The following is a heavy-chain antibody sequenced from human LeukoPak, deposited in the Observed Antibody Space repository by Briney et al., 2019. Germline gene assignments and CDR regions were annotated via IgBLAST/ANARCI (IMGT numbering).Heavy chain of an antibody. V-gene: IGHV4-59*01. CDR1: GGSISTYY. CDR2: IYYSGST. J-gene: IGHJ5*02. CDR3: ARGASSGFRNPGYRFDP. D-gene: IGHD3-22*01. Sequence: TSETLSLTCTVSGGSISTYYWNWIRQPPGKGLEWIAYIYYSGSTNYNPSLKNRVTVSVDTSKNQFSLKLSSVTAADTAVYYCARGASSGFRNPGYRFDPWGQGTLVTVSS.